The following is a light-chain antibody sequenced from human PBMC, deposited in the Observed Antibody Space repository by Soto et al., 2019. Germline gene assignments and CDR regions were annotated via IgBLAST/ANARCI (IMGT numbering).Light chain of an antibody. Sequence: EIVFTQSPATLSLSPGERATLSCRASQSVGRYLAWYQQKPGQAPRLLIYDAATRTTGIPARFSGSGSGTDFALTISSLEPEDFAVYYCQQRSNWPSTFGGGTKVEIK. CDR2: DAA. CDR3: QQRSNWPST. CDR1: QSVGRY. J-gene: IGKJ4*01. V-gene: IGKV3-11*01.